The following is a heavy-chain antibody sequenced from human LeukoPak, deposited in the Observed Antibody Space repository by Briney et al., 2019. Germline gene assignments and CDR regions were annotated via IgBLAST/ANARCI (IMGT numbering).Heavy chain of an antibody. Sequence: GGSLRLSCAASGFTFDDYAMHWVRQAPGKGLEWVSGISWNSGTIGYADSVKGRFTISRDNAKNSLYLQMNSLRAENMALYYCAKDTGGYNFAFDIWGQGTMVTVSS. CDR1: GFTFDDYA. J-gene: IGHJ3*02. V-gene: IGHV3-9*03. D-gene: IGHD5-24*01. CDR2: ISWNSGTI. CDR3: AKDTGGYNFAFDI.